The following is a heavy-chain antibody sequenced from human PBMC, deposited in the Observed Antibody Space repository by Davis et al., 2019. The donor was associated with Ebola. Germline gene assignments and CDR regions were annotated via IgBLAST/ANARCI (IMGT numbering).Heavy chain of an antibody. CDR2: IRSKGFGGTT. CDR1: GFTFGDYA. V-gene: IGHV3-49*04. J-gene: IGHJ4*02. D-gene: IGHD6-13*01. CDR3: VRGRQQPSL. Sequence: GESLKLSCTGSGFTFGDYAMSWVRQAPGKGLEWVGFIRSKGFGGTTEYAASVKGRFTISRDDSKSIAYLQMNSLNTEDTAVYYCVRGRQQPSLWGQGTLVTVSS.